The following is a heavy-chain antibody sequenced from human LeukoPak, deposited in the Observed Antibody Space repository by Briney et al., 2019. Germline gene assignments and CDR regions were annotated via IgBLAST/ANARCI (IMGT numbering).Heavy chain of an antibody. J-gene: IGHJ6*02. V-gene: IGHV3-21*01. CDR3: ARDPLWGINGMDV. Sequence: GGSLRLSCAASGFTFSSYSMNWVRQAPGKGLEWVSSIGSSSSYIYYADSVKGRFTISRDNAKNSLYLQMNSLRAEDTAVYYCARDPLWGINGMDVWGQGTTVTVSS. CDR1: GFTFSSYS. CDR2: IGSSSSYI. D-gene: IGHD3-16*01.